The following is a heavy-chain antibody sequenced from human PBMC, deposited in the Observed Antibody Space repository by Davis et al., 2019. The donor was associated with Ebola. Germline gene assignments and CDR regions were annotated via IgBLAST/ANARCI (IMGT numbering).Heavy chain of an antibody. CDR3: ARVGLYYDFWSGYSDY. CDR2: MNPNSGNT. Sequence: ASVKVSCKASGYTFTSYDINWVRQATGQGLEWMGWMNPNSGNTGYAQKFQGRVTMTRNTSISTAYMELSSLRSEDTAVYYCARVGLYYDFWSGYSDYWGQGTLVTVSS. V-gene: IGHV1-8*01. CDR1: GYTFTSYD. J-gene: IGHJ4*02. D-gene: IGHD3-3*01.